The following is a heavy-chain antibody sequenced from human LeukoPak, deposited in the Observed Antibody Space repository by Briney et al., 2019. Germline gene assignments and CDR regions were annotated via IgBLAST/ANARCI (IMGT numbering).Heavy chain of an antibody. D-gene: IGHD6-19*01. CDR3: ARGSYSSVARPFDY. J-gene: IGHJ4*02. V-gene: IGHV5-51*01. CDR1: GYLFTSCW. Sequence: PGASLQISCQGSGYLFTSCWIGWVRPLPGKGLGWMGIIYPGDSDTRYSPSFQGQVTISADQSISTAYLQWSSLKASDTAMYYCARGSYSSVARPFDYWGQGTLVTVSS. CDR2: IYPGDSDT.